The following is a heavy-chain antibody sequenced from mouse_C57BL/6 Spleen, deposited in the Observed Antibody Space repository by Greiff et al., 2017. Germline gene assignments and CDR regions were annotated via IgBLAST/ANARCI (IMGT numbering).Heavy chain of an antibody. CDR2: IDPETGGT. CDR1: GYTFTDYE. J-gene: IGHJ1*03. D-gene: IGHD4-1*01. V-gene: IGHV1-15*01. Sequence: QVQLQQSGAELVRPGASVTLSCKASGYTFTDYEMHWVKQTPVHGLEWIGAIDPETGGTAYNQKFKGKAILTADKSSSTAYMELRSLTSEDSAVYYCTRSGSPGTSWYFDVWGTGTTVTVSS. CDR3: TRSGSPGTSWYFDV.